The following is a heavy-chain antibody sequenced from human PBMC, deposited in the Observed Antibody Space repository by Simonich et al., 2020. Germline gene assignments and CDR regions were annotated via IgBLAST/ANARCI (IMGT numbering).Heavy chain of an antibody. J-gene: IGHJ4*02. CDR2: INMDGSSK. CDR3: ARGGWSSSWYY. CDR1: GFTFSSYW. D-gene: IGHD6-13*01. Sequence: EVQLVESGGGLVQPGGSLRRPCAASGFTFSSYWMPWVSQAPGKRLVWVPRINMDGSSKSYADSVKGLFTISRANAKNTLYLQMNSLRAEDTAVYYCARGGWSSSWYYWGQGTLVTVSS. V-gene: IGHV3-74*01.